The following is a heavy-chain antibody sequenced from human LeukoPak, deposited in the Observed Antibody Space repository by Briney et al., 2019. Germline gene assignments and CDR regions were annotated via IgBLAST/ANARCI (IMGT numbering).Heavy chain of an antibody. CDR2: IYYSGST. CDR1: GGSISSYY. Sequence: SETLSLTCTVSGGSISSYYWSWIRQPPGKGLEWIGYIYYSGSTNYNPSLKSRVTVSVDTSKNQFSLKLSSVTAADTAVYYCARGAGNYYFYGMDVWGQGTTVTVSS. J-gene: IGHJ6*02. CDR3: ARGAGNYYFYGMDV. V-gene: IGHV4-59*01.